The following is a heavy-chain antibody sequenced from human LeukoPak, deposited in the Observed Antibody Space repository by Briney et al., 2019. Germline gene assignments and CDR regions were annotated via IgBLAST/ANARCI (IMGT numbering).Heavy chain of an antibody. CDR2: IKQDGSDK. CDR1: GFTFSTYW. J-gene: IGHJ4*02. V-gene: IGHV3-7*01. D-gene: IGHD6-19*01. Sequence: GSLRLPCAASGFTFSTYWMSWVRQAPGKGLEWVANIKQDGSDKYYVDSVKGRFTISRDNAKNSLYLQMNSLRAEDTAVYYCARCRGGWSRDSWGQGTLVTVSS. CDR3: ARCRGGWSRDS.